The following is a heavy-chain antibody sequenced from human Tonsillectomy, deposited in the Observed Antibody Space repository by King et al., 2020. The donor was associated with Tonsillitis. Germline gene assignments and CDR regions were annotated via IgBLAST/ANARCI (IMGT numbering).Heavy chain of an antibody. CDR3: ARHIRSGWYTGQTHFDY. J-gene: IGHJ4*02. CDR2: IYYSGST. V-gene: IGHV4-39*07. Sequence: LQLQESGPGLVKPSETLSLTCTVSGGSISSSSYYWGWIRQPPGKGLEWIGSIYYSGSTYYNPSLKSRVTISVDTSKNQFSLKLSSVTAADTAVYYCARHIRSGWYTGQTHFDYWGQGTLVTVSS. D-gene: IGHD6-19*01. CDR1: GGSISSSSYY.